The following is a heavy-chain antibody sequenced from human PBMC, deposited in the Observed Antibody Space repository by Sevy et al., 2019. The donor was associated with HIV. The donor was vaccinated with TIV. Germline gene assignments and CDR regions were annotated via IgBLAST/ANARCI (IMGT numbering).Heavy chain of an antibody. CDR2: IRQDGNEL. CDR3: ARRYFDL. J-gene: IGHJ4*02. Sequence: GESLKISCAASGFTFDDYWTQWVRQAPGQGLEWVANIRQDGNELYYADSVKGRFTISRDNAKESLFLQMTNLRVEDTAIYYCARRYFDLWGQGTLVTVSS. CDR1: GFTFDDYW. V-gene: IGHV3-7*01.